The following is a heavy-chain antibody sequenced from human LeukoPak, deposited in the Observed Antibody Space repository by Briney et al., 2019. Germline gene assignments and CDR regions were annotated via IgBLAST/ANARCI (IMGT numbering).Heavy chain of an antibody. CDR3: AKGRSAVRDTFDV. CDR1: GFTFSSYS. CDR2: MSGSGGTT. J-gene: IGHJ3*01. D-gene: IGHD3-10*01. Sequence: PGGSLRLSCVASGFTFSSYSMSWVRQAPGRGLEWVSAMSGSGGTTASAASVRGRFTISRDNSKNTLYLQMSSLRAEDTGLYYCAKGRSAVRDTFDVWGQGTVVTVSS. V-gene: IGHV3-23*01.